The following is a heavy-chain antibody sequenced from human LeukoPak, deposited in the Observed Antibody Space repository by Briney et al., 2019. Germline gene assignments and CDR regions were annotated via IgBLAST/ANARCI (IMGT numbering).Heavy chain of an antibody. CDR1: GFTVSSNY. CDR2: IYSGGST. V-gene: IGHV3-66*01. Sequence: PGGSLRLSCAASGFTVSSNYMSWVRQAPGKGLEWVSVIYSGGSTYYADSVKGRFTISRDNSKNTLYLQMNSLRAEDTAVYYCARDPLWFGELVSHWGQGTLVTVSS. CDR3: ARDPLWFGELVSH. J-gene: IGHJ4*02. D-gene: IGHD3-10*01.